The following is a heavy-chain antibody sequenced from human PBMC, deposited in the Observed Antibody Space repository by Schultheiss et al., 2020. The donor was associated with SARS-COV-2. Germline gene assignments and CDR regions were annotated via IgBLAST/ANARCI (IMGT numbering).Heavy chain of an antibody. CDR3: ARDLGPGIAVAGDAFDI. D-gene: IGHD6-19*01. Sequence: SVKVSCKASGGTFSSYAISWVRQAPGQGLEWVGGIIPIFGTANYAQKFQGRVTITADESTSTAYMELSSLRSEDTAVYYCARDLGPGIAVAGDAFDIWGQGTMVTVSS. CDR2: IIPIFGTA. J-gene: IGHJ3*02. V-gene: IGHV1-69*13. CDR1: GGTFSSYA.